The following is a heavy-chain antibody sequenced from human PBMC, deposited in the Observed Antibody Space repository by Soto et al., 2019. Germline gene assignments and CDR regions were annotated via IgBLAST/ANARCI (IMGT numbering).Heavy chain of an antibody. V-gene: IGHV3-33*01. CDR1: GFSLRTYG. Sequence: ESGGGVVQSGRSLTLSCAASGFSLRTYGMHWLRRAPGKGLEWVAFIWYDRTKKFYANSVKGRSTISKDNSNNILYLQMSGLRAEDTAVYYCARDVVKAVAGSVNWFDPWGQGTLVTVSS. CDR3: ARDVVKAVAGSVNWFDP. J-gene: IGHJ5*02. CDR2: IWYDRTKK. D-gene: IGHD6-19*01.